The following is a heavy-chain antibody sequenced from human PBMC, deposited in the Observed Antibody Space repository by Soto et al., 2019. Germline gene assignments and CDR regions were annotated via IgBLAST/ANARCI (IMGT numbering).Heavy chain of an antibody. V-gene: IGHV4-4*07. CDR2: IFTNGNT. CDR3: ASGPLVSRYYGLNV. D-gene: IGHD1-20*01. CDR1: GVSMNDYY. J-gene: IGHJ6*02. Sequence: SETLSLTCSVSGVSMNDYYWIWIRQTAGRGLEWIGRIFTNGNTNYNPSLRGRLTMSVDTSTNQVSLRLTSVTAADTAVYYCASGPLVSRYYGLNVWGQGTTVTVSS.